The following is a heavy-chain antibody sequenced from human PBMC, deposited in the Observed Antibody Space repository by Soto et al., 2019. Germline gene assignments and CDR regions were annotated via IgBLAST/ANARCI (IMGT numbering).Heavy chain of an antibody. CDR1: GYTFTNYD. J-gene: IGHJ6*03. V-gene: IGHV1-18*01. CDR3: ARGGGYSGYDGEYMDV. Sequence: QVQLVQSGAEMKKPGASVKVSCQASGYTFTNYDITWVRQAPGQGLEWMGWISSYNGNTNFAQNLQGRVTMTTDTSTTTAYMELRSLTSDDTAVYYCARGGGYSGYDGEYMDVWGIVTTVTVSS. CDR2: ISSYNGNT. D-gene: IGHD5-12*01.